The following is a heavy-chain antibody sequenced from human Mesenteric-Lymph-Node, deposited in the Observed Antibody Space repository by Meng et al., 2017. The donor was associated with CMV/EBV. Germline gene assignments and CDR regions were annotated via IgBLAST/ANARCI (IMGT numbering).Heavy chain of an antibody. D-gene: IGHD2-8*01. J-gene: IGHJ6*02. CDR2: IRSKAYGGTT. CDR1: GFTFGDYA. CDR3: AKDRYCHNGVCHIPSTYYYGMDV. V-gene: IGHV3-49*04. Sequence: GGSLRLSCTASGFTFGDYAMSWVRQAPGKGLEWVGFIRSKAYGGTTEYAASVKGRFTISRDDSKSIAYLQMNSLKTEDTAVYYCAKDRYCHNGVCHIPSTYYYGMDVWGQGTTVTVSS.